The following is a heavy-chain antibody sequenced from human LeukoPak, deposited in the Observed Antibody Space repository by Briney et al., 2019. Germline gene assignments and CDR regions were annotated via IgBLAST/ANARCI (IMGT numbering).Heavy chain of an antibody. V-gene: IGHV4-59*01. J-gene: IGHJ4*02. CDR2: IYYSGST. D-gene: IGHD1-14*01. Sequence: PSETLSLTCAVYGGSFSGYYWSWIRQPPGKGLEWIGYIYYSGSTNYNPSLKSRVTISVDTSKNQFSLKLSSVTAADTAVYYCARLGKLPYYFDYWGQGTLVTVSS. CDR1: GGSFSGYY. CDR3: ARLGKLPYYFDY.